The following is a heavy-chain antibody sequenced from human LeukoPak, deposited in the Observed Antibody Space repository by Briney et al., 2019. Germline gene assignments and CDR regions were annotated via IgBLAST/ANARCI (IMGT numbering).Heavy chain of an antibody. CDR2: IIPILGIA. CDR3: SGSGSQSYYYYYYGMDV. J-gene: IGHJ6*02. V-gene: IGHV1-69*04. Sequence: GSSVKVSCKASGGTFSSYAISWVRQAPGQGLEWMGRIIPILGIANYAQKFQGRVTITADKSTSTAYMELSSLRSEDTDVYYCSGSGSQSYYYYYYGMDVWGQGTTVTVSS. CDR1: GGTFSSYA. D-gene: IGHD3-10*01.